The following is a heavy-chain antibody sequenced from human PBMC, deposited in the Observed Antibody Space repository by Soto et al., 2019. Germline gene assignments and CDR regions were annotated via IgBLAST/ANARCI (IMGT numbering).Heavy chain of an antibody. D-gene: IGHD3-3*01. CDR3: VKERDAKESEYYFDY. CDR2: ISWNRGSM. CDR1: GFTFDDYS. Sequence: PGGSLRLSCAASGFTFDDYSMHWVRQAPGKGLEWVSGISWNRGSMGYADSVKGRFTISRDNAKNSLYLQMNSLRAEDTALYYCVKERDAKESEYYFDYWGQGTLVTVSS. J-gene: IGHJ4*02. V-gene: IGHV3-9*01.